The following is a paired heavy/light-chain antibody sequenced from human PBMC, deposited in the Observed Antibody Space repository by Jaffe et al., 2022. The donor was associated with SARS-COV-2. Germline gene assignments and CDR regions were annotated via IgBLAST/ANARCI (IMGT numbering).Light chain of an antibody. CDR1: QSVLYSSDNKNY. J-gene: IGKJ2*01. CDR3: QQYYSAPYA. CDR2: WAS. V-gene: IGKV4-1*01. Sequence: DIVVTQSPDSLAVSLGERATINCKSSQSVLYSSDNKNYLAWYQQKPGQPPKLLIYWASTRESGVPDRFSGSGSGTDFTLTISSLQAEDVAVYYCQQYYSAPYAFGQGTNLEIK.
Heavy chain of an antibody. D-gene: IGHD3-10*01. CDR3: ARGLSQGSGSYPIFDS. V-gene: IGHV3-30*04. CDR2: LLYDGTNK. CDR1: GFTFSTYS. J-gene: IGHJ4*02. Sequence: QVHLVESGGGVVQPGRSLRLSCAASGFTFSTYSMDWVRQAPGKGLEWVALLLYDGTNKYYADSVRGRFTISRDISRNTLYLQMNSLRAEDTAVYYCARGLSQGSGSYPIFDSWGLGTLVTVSS.